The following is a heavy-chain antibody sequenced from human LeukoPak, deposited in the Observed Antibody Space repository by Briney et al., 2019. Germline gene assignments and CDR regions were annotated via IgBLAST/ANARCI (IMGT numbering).Heavy chain of an antibody. CDR1: GYTFTSYG. CDR3: ARDLFACSSTICYHETFDP. V-gene: IGHV1-18*01. Sequence: GASVKVSCKASGYTFTSYGISWVRQAPGQGLEWMGWISAYNGNTNYAQKLQGRVTMTTDTSASTAYMELRSLRSDDTAVYYCARDLFACSSTICYHETFDPSGQGTLVTVSS. D-gene: IGHD2-2*01. J-gene: IGHJ5*02. CDR2: ISAYNGNT.